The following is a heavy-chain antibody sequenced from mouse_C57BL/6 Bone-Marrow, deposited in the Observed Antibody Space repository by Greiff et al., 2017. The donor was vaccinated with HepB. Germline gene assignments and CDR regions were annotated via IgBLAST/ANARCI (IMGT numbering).Heavy chain of an antibody. V-gene: IGHV5-6*01. CDR2: ISSGGSYT. CDR1: GFTFSSYG. Sequence: EVKVVESGGDLVKPGGSLKLSCAASGFTFSSYGMSWVRQTPDKRLEWVATISSGGSYTYYPDSVKGRFTISRDNAKNTLYLQMSSLKSEDTAMYYCARVRRHYYAMDYWGQGTSVTVSS. CDR3: ARVRRHYYAMDY. J-gene: IGHJ4*01.